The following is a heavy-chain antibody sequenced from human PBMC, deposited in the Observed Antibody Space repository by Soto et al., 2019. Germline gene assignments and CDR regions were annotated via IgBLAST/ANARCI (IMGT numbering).Heavy chain of an antibody. J-gene: IGHJ4*02. D-gene: IGHD5-12*01. CDR3: ARDARWLRYKDY. CDR2: ISSSGSTI. Sequence: LRLSCAASGFTFSDYYMSWIRQAPGKGLEWVSYISSSGSTIYYADSVKGRFTISRDNAKNSLYLQMNSLRAEDTAVYYCARDARWLRYKDYWGQGTLVSVSS. CDR1: GFTFSDYY. V-gene: IGHV3-11*01.